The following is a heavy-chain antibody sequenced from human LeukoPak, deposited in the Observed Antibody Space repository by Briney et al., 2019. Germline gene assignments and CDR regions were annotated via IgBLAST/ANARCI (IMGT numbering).Heavy chain of an antibody. CDR1: GGSISSISYY. J-gene: IGHJ4*02. CDR3: ARAQGIAAAGTIDY. D-gene: IGHD6-13*01. CDR2: IYYSGST. Sequence: SETLSLTCTVSGGSISSISYYWGWIRQPPWKGLEWIGSIYYSGSTYYNPSLKSRVTISVDTSKNQFSLKLSSVTAADTAVYYCARAQGIAAAGTIDYWGQGTLVTVSS. V-gene: IGHV4-39*07.